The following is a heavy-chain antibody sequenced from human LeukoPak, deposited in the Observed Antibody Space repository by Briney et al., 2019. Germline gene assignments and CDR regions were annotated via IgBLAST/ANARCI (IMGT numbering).Heavy chain of an antibody. CDR3: ARGGLYYYDSNNWFDP. J-gene: IGHJ5*02. D-gene: IGHD3-22*01. CDR1: GGSISSYY. Sequence: SETLSLTCTVSGGSISSYYWSWIRQPAGKGLEWIGRIDTSGSTNYNPSLKSRITMSVDTSKNQFSLKLSSVTAADTALYYCARGGLYYYDSNNWFDPWGQGTLVTVSS. CDR2: IDTSGST. V-gene: IGHV4-4*07.